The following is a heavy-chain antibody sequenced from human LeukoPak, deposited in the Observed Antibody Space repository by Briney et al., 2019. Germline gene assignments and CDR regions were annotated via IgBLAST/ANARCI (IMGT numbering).Heavy chain of an antibody. J-gene: IGHJ4*02. Sequence: NPSETLSLTCTVSGGSISSYYWSWIRQPPGKGLEWIGYIYYSGSTNYNPSLKSRVTISVDTSMNQFSLKLSSVTAADTAVYFCARAAKFYFGSETYYYFDYWGQGSLVTVSS. CDR3: ARAAKFYFGSETYYYFDY. V-gene: IGHV4-59*01. D-gene: IGHD3-10*01. CDR2: IYYSGST. CDR1: GGSISSYY.